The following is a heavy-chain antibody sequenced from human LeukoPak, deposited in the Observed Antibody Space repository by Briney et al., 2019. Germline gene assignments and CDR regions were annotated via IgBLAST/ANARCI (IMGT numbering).Heavy chain of an antibody. CDR3: AKDGGKVDPMED. D-gene: IGHD3-16*01. V-gene: IGHV3-23*01. Sequence: GGSLRLSCAASGFTFSGSAMSWVRQAPGKGLQWVSAISRSGGDTYYTDSVKGRFTISRDNSKNTLYLQINSLRVEDTAIYYCAKDGGKVDPMEDWGQGTLVIVSS. J-gene: IGHJ4*02. CDR2: ISRSGGDT. CDR1: GFTFSGSA.